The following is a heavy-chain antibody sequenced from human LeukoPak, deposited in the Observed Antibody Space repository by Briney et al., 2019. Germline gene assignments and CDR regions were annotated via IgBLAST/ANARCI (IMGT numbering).Heavy chain of an antibody. Sequence: GGSLRLSCAASGFTFSSYAMSWVRQAPGKGLEWVSYISSSSSTIYYADSVKGRFTISRDNAKNSLYLQMNSLRAEDTAVYYRARGDGDRARAFDIWGQGTMVTVSS. CDR2: ISSSSSTI. CDR1: GFTFSSYA. J-gene: IGHJ3*02. V-gene: IGHV3-48*01. D-gene: IGHD7-27*01. CDR3: ARGDGDRARAFDI.